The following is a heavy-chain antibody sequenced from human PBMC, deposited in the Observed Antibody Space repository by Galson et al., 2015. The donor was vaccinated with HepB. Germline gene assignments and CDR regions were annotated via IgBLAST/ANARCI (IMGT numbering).Heavy chain of an antibody. CDR2: ISGTSTYV. D-gene: IGHD3-9*01. J-gene: IGHJ6*02. Sequence: SLRLSCAGHGFTFIDNYISWIRQAPGKGLQLISYISGTSTYVDYADSVVGRFTISRDNANNSVFLQRNNLRADDTGVYYCARGDYYILAMDVWGQGTTVVVSS. CDR3: ARGDYYILAMDV. V-gene: IGHV3-11*06. CDR1: GFTFIDNY.